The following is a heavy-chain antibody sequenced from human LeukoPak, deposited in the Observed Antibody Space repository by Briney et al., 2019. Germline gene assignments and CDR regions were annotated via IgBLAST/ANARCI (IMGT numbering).Heavy chain of an antibody. J-gene: IGHJ4*02. CDR2: ISYDGSNK. D-gene: IGHD6-6*01. V-gene: IGHV3-30*01. Sequence: PGGSLRLSCAASGFTISSYAMHWVRQAPGKGLEWVAVISYDGSNKYYADSVKGRFTISRDNSKNTLYLQMNSLRAEDTAVYYCARDFGSSSNFDYWGQGTLVTVSS. CDR1: GFTISSYA. CDR3: ARDFGSSSNFDY.